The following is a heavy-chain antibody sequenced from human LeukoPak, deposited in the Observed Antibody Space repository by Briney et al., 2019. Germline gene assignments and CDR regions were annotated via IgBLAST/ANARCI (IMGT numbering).Heavy chain of an antibody. V-gene: IGHV3-21*01. CDR2: TTFSGDST. CDR3: ARDRQSGSHLNFFDY. CDR1: GFTFNSYA. J-gene: IGHJ4*02. Sequence: GGSLRLSCAASGFTFNSYAMNWVRQAPGKGLEWVSSTTFSGDSTYYGDSVKGRFTVSRDNARNSLSLQMNSLRVEDTAVYYCARDRQSGSHLNFFDYWGQGALVTVSS. D-gene: IGHD1-26*01.